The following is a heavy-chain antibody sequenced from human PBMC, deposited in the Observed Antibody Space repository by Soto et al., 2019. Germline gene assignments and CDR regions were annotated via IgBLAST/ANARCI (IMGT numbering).Heavy chain of an antibody. V-gene: IGHV1-2*02. J-gene: IGHJ6*02. CDR1: GYTFTGYY. Sequence: ASVKVSCKASGYTFTGYYMHWVRQAPGQGLEWMGWINPNSGGTNYAQKFQGRVTMTRDTSISTAYMELSRLRSDDTAVYYSARDKEPHLEADGYYGMDVWGQGTTVTVSS. D-gene: IGHD6-13*01. CDR3: ARDKEPHLEADGYYGMDV. CDR2: INPNSGGT.